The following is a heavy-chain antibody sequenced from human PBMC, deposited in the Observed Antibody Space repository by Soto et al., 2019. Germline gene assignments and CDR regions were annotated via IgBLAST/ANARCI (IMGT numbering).Heavy chain of an antibody. V-gene: IGHV3-7*03. CDR2: IKQDGSEK. Sequence: EVQLVESGGGLVQPGGSLRLSCAASGFTFSSYWMSWVRQAPGKGLEWVANIKQDGSEKYNVDSGKGRFTISREKAKNKMYLQMNSRRAEDTAVYYCSRERDYYDSSGYSDAFDIWGQGTMVTVSS. CDR3: SRERDYYDSSGYSDAFDI. CDR1: GFTFSSYW. D-gene: IGHD3-22*01. J-gene: IGHJ3*02.